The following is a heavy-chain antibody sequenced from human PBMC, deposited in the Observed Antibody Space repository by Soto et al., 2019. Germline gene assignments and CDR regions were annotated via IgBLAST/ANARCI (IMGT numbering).Heavy chain of an antibody. CDR3: ASQLTGDEERIKFDY. CDR1: GGTFSSYA. V-gene: IGHV1-69*13. J-gene: IGHJ4*02. D-gene: IGHD7-27*01. Sequence: ASVKVSCKASGGTFSSYAISWVRPAPGQGLEWMGGIIPIFGTANYAQKFQGRVTITADESTSTAYMELSSLRSEDTAVYYCASQLTGDEERIKFDYWGQGTLVTVSS. CDR2: IIPIFGTA.